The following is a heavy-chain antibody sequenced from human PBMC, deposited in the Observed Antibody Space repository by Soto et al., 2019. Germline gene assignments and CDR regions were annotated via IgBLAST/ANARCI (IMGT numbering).Heavy chain of an antibody. CDR1: GFTFSSYG. V-gene: IGHV3-30*03. D-gene: IGHD4-17*01. CDR2: ISYDGSNK. CDR3: ARGTVTPGLDY. Sequence: PGGSLRLSCAASGFTFSSYGMHWVRQAPGKGLEWVAVISYDGSNKYYADSVKGRFTISRDNSKNTLYLQMNSLRAEDTAVYYCARGTVTPGLDYWGQGTLVTVSS. J-gene: IGHJ4*02.